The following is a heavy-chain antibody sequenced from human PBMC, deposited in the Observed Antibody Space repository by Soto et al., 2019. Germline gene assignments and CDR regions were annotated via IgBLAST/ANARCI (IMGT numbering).Heavy chain of an antibody. V-gene: IGHV4-39*01. CDR2: INDSGTT. D-gene: IGHD3-10*01. J-gene: IGHJ4*02. Sequence: QVRLQESGPEVVKPSETLSVTCTVSGVSVSSSSYYWAWLRQPPGKGPEWLGSINDSGTTYYNPSVKSRFTMSVDTSKNQFSLQMSSATAADTALYYCTRRGSYGSGSYELLDWGQGTLVTVSS. CDR3: TRRGSYGSGSYELLD. CDR1: GVSVSSSSYY.